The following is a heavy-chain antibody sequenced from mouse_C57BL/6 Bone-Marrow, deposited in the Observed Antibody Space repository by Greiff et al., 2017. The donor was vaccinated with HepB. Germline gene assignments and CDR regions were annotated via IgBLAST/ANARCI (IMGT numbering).Heavy chain of an antibody. D-gene: IGHD1-1*01. CDR2: INPNDGTT. Sequence: EVQLQQSGPELVKPGASVKISCKASGYSFTDYNMNWVKQSNGKSLEWIGVINPNDGTTSYNQKFKGKATLTVDQSSSTAYMKLNSLTSEDSAVYYCARPYYGGSSNWYFDVWGTGTTVTVSS. CDR3: ARPYYGGSSNWYFDV. J-gene: IGHJ1*03. CDR1: GYSFTDYN. V-gene: IGHV1-39*01.